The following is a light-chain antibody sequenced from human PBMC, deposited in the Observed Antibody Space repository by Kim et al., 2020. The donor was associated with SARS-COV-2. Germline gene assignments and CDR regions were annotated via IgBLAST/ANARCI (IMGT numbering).Light chain of an antibody. J-gene: IGLJ2*01. CDR3: SSYTSDSTLQ. V-gene: IGLV2-14*03. CDR2: DVS. CDR1: YNDIGGYNY. Sequence: QSITISCSGTYNDIGGYNYVSWYQQLPGQAPRLLIFDVSNRPSGVSDRFSASKSGNTASLTISGLQAEDEGIYYCSSYTSDSTLQFGGGTMLTVL.